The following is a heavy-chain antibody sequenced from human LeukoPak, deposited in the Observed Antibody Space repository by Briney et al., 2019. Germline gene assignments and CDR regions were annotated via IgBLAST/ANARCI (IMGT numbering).Heavy chain of an antibody. CDR3: ARDRPVNYYDSSGYSEYYYYYYMDV. V-gene: IGHV1-18*01. D-gene: IGHD3-22*01. J-gene: IGHJ6*03. CDR1: GYTFTSYG. CDR2: ISAYNGNT. Sequence: ASVKVSCKASGYTFTSYGISWVRQAPGQGLEWMGWISAYNGNTNYAQKFQGRVTMTRDTSISTAYMELSRLRSDDTAVYYCARDRPVNYYDSSGYSEYYYYYYMDVWGKGTTDTISS.